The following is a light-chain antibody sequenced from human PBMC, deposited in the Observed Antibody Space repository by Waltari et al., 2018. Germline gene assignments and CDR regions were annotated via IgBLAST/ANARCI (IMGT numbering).Light chain of an antibody. V-gene: IGKV3-11*01. CDR2: GAS. CDR1: QSIANY. J-gene: IGKJ3*01. CDR3: QQRPFT. Sequence: IVLTQSPATLSLSPGEGATLSCRASQSIANYLAWYQHHPGQAPRLLIYGASKRATGIPARFSGSGSGTDFTLTISSLEPEDFAVYYCQQRPFTFGPGTKVDLK.